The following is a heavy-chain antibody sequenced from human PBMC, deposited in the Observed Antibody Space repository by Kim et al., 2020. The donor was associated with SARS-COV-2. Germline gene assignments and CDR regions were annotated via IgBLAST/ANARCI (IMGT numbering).Heavy chain of an antibody. CDR3: AKDYYDSSGYYY. D-gene: IGHD3-22*01. V-gene: IGHV3-30*18. CDR2: ISYDGSNK. J-gene: IGHJ4*02. Sequence: GGSLRLSCAASGFTFSSYGMHWVRQAPGKGLEWVAVISYDGSNKYYADSVKGRFTISRDNSKNTLYLQMNSLRAEDTAVYYCAKDYYDSSGYYYWGQGTL. CDR1: GFTFSSYG.